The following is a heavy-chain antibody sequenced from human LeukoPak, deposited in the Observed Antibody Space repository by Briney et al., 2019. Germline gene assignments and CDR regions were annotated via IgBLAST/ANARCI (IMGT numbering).Heavy chain of an antibody. CDR3: ARGAAFSGSYSLDF. J-gene: IGHJ4*02. D-gene: IGHD1-26*01. CDR1: GFTISSNY. Sequence: GGSLRLSCAASGFTISSNYMSWVRQAPGKGLEWVSVIYSSGTTFYAYSVKGRFTISRDNSKNTLFLQMSGLRDDDTAVYYCARGAAFSGSYSLDFWGQGTLVTVSS. CDR2: IYSSGTT. V-gene: IGHV3-53*01.